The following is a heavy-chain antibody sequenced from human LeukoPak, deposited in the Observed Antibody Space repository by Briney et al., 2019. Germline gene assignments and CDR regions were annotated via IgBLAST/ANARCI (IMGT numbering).Heavy chain of an antibody. CDR1: GGSMSSYY. J-gene: IGHJ4*02. Sequence: PSETLSLTCTVSGGSMSSYYWRWTRQPPEEGLEWSGYIYYRGSTNYNPSLESRVPISVDTSKNQFSLKLSSVTAADTAVYYSVRDRQGSSWPTPFDYWGQGTLVTVSS. CDR2: IYYRGST. V-gene: IGHV4-59*01. D-gene: IGHD6-13*01. CDR3: VRDRQGSSWPTPFDY.